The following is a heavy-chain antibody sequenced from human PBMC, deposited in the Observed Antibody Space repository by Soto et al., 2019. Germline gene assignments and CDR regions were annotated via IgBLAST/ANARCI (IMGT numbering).Heavy chain of an antibody. CDR2: IYHSGST. V-gene: IGHV4-30-2*01. CDR1: GGSISSGGYS. J-gene: IGHJ6*02. D-gene: IGHD3-9*01. CDR3: ARHLYYDISPGYLRPYHYYGMDV. Sequence: SETLSLTCAVSGGSISSGGYSWSWIRQPPGKGLGWIGYIYHSGSTDYNPSLKSRVTISVDRSKNQFSLKLTSVTAADTAVYYCARHLYYDISPGYLRPYHYYGMDVWGQGTTVTVSS.